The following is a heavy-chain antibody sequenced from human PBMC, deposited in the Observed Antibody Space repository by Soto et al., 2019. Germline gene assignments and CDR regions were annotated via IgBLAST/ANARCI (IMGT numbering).Heavy chain of an antibody. J-gene: IGHJ6*03. Sequence: SETLSLTCAVYGGSFSGYYWSWIRQPPGKGLEWIGEINHSGSTNYNPSLKSRVTISVDTSKNQFSLKLSSVTAADTAVYYCARVTAARPLYYYYMDVWGKGTTVTVSS. CDR3: ARVTAARPLYYYYMDV. V-gene: IGHV4-34*01. D-gene: IGHD6-6*01. CDR1: GGSFSGYY. CDR2: INHSGST.